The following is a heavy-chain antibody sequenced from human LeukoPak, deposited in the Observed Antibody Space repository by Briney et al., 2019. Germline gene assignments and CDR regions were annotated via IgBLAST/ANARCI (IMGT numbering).Heavy chain of an antibody. CDR1: GVSFSGYY. V-gene: IGHV4-59*01. D-gene: IGHD1-26*01. CDR2: IDYNGNT. Sequence: PSETLSLTCAVSGVSFSGYYWNWIRRPPGKGLEWIGYIDYNGNTNYSPSLKRRVNMSVDTYKNMFSLKVSSVTAADTAVYYCARGRSNYYGMDVWGQGTTVTVSS. J-gene: IGHJ6*02. CDR3: ARGRSNYYGMDV.